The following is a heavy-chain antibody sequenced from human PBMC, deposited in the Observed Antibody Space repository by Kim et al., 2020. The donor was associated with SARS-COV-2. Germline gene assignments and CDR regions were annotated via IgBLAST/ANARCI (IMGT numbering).Heavy chain of an antibody. V-gene: IGHV3-33*01. CDR3: AREGVVGSGGMDV. D-gene: IGHD2-2*01. Sequence: YADSVKGRFTISRDNSKNTLYLQMNSLRAEDTAVYYCAREGVVGSGGMDVWGQGTTVTVSS. J-gene: IGHJ6*02.